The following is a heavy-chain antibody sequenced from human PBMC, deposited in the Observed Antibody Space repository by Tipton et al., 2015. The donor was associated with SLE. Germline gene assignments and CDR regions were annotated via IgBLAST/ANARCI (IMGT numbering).Heavy chain of an antibody. CDR2: INTDGSGT. V-gene: IGHV3-74*01. Sequence: SLRLSCAVSGFTFRNYWMHWVRQAPGKGLVWVSRINTDGSGTTYADSVKGRFTISRDNAKNTLCLQMNSLRGEDAAVYYCARGSSWPGIDYWGQGTRVTVSS. CDR3: ARGSSWPGIDY. J-gene: IGHJ4*02. D-gene: IGHD6-13*01. CDR1: GFTFRNYW.